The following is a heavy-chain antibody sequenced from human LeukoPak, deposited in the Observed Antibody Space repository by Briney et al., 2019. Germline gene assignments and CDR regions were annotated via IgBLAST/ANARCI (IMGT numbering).Heavy chain of an antibody. J-gene: IGHJ4*02. CDR3: AKIGVSGSYWDFDS. D-gene: IGHD1-26*01. V-gene: IGHV1-2*02. CDR2: IDPRNGGT. CDR1: GYTFTDYF. Sequence: ASVKVSCKPSGYTFTDYFTHWVRQAPGQGLERMGWIDPRNGGTRYAQNFQGRVTMTRDTSISTAYMELSSLTSDDAAMYYCAKIGVSGSYWDFDSWGQGTLVTVSS.